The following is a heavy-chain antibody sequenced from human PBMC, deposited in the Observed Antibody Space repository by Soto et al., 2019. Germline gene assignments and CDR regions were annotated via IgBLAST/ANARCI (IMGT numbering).Heavy chain of an antibody. CDR2: ISGSGGRS. CDR1: GFTFSNYA. J-gene: IGHJ4*02. V-gene: IGHV3-23*01. D-gene: IGHD3-16*01. Sequence: EVQLLDSGGVLVQPGGSLRLSCAASGFTFSNYAMTWFRQGPGKGLEWVSGISGSGGRSYYADSVKGRFTISRDNSKSTLYLPMNSLRAEDTAVYYCAKAYFVWSSEQPYYFDYWGQGTLVTISS. CDR3: AKAYFVWSSEQPYYFDY.